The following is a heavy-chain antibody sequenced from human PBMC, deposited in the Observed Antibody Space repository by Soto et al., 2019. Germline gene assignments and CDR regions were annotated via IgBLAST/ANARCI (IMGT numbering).Heavy chain of an antibody. CDR3: ARLSTAVANGDY. CDR1: GFTFSSYA. D-gene: IGHD5-18*01. J-gene: IGHJ4*02. CDR2: IKQGGSEK. V-gene: IGHV3-7*03. Sequence: EVQLLESGGGLVQPGGSLRLSCAASGFTFSSYAMSWVRQAPGKGLEWVANIKQGGSEKYYMDSVKGRFTISRDDAKSSLFLQMDSLRAEDTAVYYCARLSTAVANGDYWGQGTLVTVSS.